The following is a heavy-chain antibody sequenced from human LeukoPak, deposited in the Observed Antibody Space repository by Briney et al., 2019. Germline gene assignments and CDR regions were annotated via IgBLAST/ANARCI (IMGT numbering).Heavy chain of an antibody. CDR2: INPSGGST. D-gene: IGHD6-6*01. Sequence: GASVKVSCKAPGYTFTSYYMHWVRQAPGQGLEWMGIINPSGGSTSYAQKFQGRVTMTRDTSTSTVYMELSSLRSEDTAVYYCTRYSSSDNWFDPWGQGTLVTVSS. J-gene: IGHJ5*02. CDR3: TRYSSSDNWFDP. CDR1: GYTFTSYY. V-gene: IGHV1-46*03.